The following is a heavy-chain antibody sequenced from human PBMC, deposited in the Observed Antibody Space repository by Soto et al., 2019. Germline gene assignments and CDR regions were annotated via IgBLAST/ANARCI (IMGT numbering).Heavy chain of an antibody. Sequence: SETLSLTCTVSGGSISSSSYYWGWIRQPPGKGLVWIGSIYYSGSTYYNPSLKSRVTISVDTSKNQFSLKLSSVTAADTAVYYCARPYYYGSGSYPNDYWGQGTLVTVSS. V-gene: IGHV4-39*01. CDR3: ARPYYYGSGSYPNDY. J-gene: IGHJ4*02. D-gene: IGHD3-10*01. CDR1: GGSISSSSYY. CDR2: IYYSGST.